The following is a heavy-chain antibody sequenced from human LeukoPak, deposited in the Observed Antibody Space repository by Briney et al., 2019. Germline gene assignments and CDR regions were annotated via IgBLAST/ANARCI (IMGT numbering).Heavy chain of an antibody. J-gene: IGHJ4*02. D-gene: IGHD1-26*01. CDR3: LIVGATTPDY. Sequence: PGGSLRLSCAASGFTFDDYGMSWVRQAPGKGLEWVSGISGSGGSTYYADSVKGRFTISRDNSKNTLYLQMNSLRAEDTAVYYCLIVGATTPDYWGQGTLVTVSS. CDR1: GFTFDDYG. CDR2: ISGSGGST. V-gene: IGHV3-23*01.